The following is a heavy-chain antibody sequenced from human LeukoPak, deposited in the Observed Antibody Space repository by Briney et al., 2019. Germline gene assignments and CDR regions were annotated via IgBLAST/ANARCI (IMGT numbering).Heavy chain of an antibody. J-gene: IGHJ4*02. CDR3: ARERRDGYNPMYYFDY. CDR1: GGTFSSYA. Sequence: GASVKVSCKASGGTFSSYAISWVRQAPGQGLEWMGRIIPILGIANYAQKFQGRVTITADKSTSTAYMELSSLRSEDTAVYYCARERRDGYNPMYYFDYWGQGTLVTVSS. V-gene: IGHV1-69*04. CDR2: IIPILGIA. D-gene: IGHD5-12*01.